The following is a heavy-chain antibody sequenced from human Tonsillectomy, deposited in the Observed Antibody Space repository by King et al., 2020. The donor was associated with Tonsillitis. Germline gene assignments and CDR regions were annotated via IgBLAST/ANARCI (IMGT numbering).Heavy chain of an antibody. CDR3: ARSPRLLDY. CDR2: ISPSGSAV. Sequence: VQLVESGGGLVKPGGSLRLSCSASGFTFSDYYMSWIRQAPGKGLEWVSYISPSGSAVYYTDSVKGRFTISRDNAKNSLYLQMNSLTAADTAVYYCARSPRLLDYWGQGTLVTVSS. CDR1: GFTFSDYY. V-gene: IGHV3-11*01. J-gene: IGHJ4*02.